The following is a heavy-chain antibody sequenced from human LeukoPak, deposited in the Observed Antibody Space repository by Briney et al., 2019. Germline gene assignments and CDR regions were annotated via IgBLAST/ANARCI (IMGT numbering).Heavy chain of an antibody. CDR3: ARQPANYYYDSSGYFPTTNPFDY. J-gene: IGHJ4*02. Sequence: SETLSLTCTVSGGSISSYYWSWIRQPPGKGLEWIGYIYYSGSTNYNPSLKSRVTISVDTSKNQFSLKLSSVTAADTAVYYCARQPANYYYDSSGYFPTTNPFDYWGQGTLVTVSS. CDR2: IYYSGST. V-gene: IGHV4-59*08. D-gene: IGHD3-22*01. CDR1: GGSISSYY.